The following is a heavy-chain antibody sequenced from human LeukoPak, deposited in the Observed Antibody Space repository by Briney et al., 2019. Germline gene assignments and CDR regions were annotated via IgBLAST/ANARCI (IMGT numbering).Heavy chain of an antibody. V-gene: IGHV3-30*03. CDR3: ARGYSSGYLLDY. Sequence: GGSLRLSCAASGFTFSSYGMHWVRQAPGKGLEWVAVISYDGSNKYYADSVKGRFTISRDNSKNTLYLQMNSLRAEDTAVYYCARGYSSGYLLDYWGQGTLVTVSS. J-gene: IGHJ4*02. D-gene: IGHD3-22*01. CDR1: GFTFSSYG. CDR2: ISYDGSNK.